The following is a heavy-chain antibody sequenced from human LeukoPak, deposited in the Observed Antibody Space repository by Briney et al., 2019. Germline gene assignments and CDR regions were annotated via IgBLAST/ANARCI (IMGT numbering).Heavy chain of an antibody. D-gene: IGHD3-22*01. CDR3: ARGRFVLDYYRFDY. CDR1: GYTLTNLS. J-gene: IGHJ4*02. Sequence: ASVKVSCKGSGYTLTNLSIHWVRQAPGQGLEWMGMFNPSGGGTTYAQKFQGRVPVTRDTSTSTVYMELSSLRSEYTAVYYCARGRFVLDYYRFDYWGQRTLVTVSS. V-gene: IGHV1-46*01. CDR2: FNPSGGGT.